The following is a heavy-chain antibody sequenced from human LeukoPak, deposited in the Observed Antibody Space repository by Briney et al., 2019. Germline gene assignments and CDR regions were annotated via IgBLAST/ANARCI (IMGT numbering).Heavy chain of an antibody. CDR3: ALTYYYGSGSSLDY. D-gene: IGHD3-10*01. Sequence: KASETLSLTCTVSGGSISSSSYYWGWIRQPPGKRLEWIGSIYYSGSTYYNPSLKSRVTISVDTSKNQFSLKLSSVTAADTAVCYCALTYYYGSGSSLDYWGQGTLVTVSS. J-gene: IGHJ4*02. V-gene: IGHV4-39*01. CDR2: IYYSGST. CDR1: GGSISSSSYY.